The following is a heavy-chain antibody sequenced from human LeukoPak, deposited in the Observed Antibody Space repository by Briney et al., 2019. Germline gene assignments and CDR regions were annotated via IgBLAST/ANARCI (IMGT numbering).Heavy chain of an antibody. J-gene: IGHJ1*01. CDR2: ISYDGSNK. V-gene: IGHV3-30-3*01. D-gene: IGHD3-16*01. Sequence: GGSLRLSCAASGFTFSSYAMHWVRQAPGKGLEWVAVISYDGSNKYCADSVKGRFTISRDDSKNTLYLQMNSLRAEDTAVYYCARPYGIEGYDEYFQHWGQGTLVTVSS. CDR3: ARPYGIEGYDEYFQH. CDR1: GFTFSSYA.